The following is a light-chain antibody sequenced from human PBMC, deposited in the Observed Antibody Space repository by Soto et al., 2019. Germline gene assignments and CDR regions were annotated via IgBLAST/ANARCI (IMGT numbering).Light chain of an antibody. V-gene: IGKV1-39*01. CDR3: QQSYSTPPFT. J-gene: IGKJ3*01. CDR2: AAS. CDR1: QSISSY. Sequence: DLQMTQSPSSLSASVGDRVTITCRASQSISSYLNRYQQKPGKAPKLLIYAASSLQSGVPSRFSGSGSGTDFTLTISSLQPEDFATYYCQQSYSTPPFTFGPGTKVDIK.